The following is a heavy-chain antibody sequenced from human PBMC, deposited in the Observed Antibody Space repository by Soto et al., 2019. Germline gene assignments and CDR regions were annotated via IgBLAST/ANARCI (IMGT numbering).Heavy chain of an antibody. J-gene: IGHJ4*02. CDR1: GGSTSSYY. V-gene: IGHV4-4*07. Sequence: QVHLQESGPGLLKPSETLSLTCTASGGSTSSYYWTWIRQPAGKGLEWIGRIYTGGSTNYNPALKSRVTMSVDTSKNQFSLKLSSVTAADTAVYYCARACSSNSCYDVFDYWGQGTLVTVSS. D-gene: IGHD2-2*01. CDR2: IYTGGST. CDR3: ARACSSNSCYDVFDY.